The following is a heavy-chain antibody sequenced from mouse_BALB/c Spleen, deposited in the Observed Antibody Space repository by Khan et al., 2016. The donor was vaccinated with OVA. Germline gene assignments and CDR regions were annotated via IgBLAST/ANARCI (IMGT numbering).Heavy chain of an antibody. CDR1: GYTFTNYG. Sequence: QIQLVQSGPEVKKPGETVKISCKASGYTFTNYGMNWMKQAPGKGLKWMGWINTHTGESTYADDFKGRFAFSLETSANTAYLHINNLKNEDTATYFCARILSVFFDYGGQGTTLTVSS. V-gene: IGHV9-3-1*01. J-gene: IGHJ2*01. D-gene: IGHD6-2*01. CDR3: ARILSVFFDY. CDR2: INTHTGES.